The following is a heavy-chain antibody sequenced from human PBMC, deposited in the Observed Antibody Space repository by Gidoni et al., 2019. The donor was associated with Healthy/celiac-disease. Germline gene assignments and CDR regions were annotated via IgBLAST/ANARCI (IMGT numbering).Heavy chain of an antibody. CDR2: ISAYKGNT. CDR3: ARAPQYSSSWYRNHFNY. D-gene: IGHD6-13*01. Sequence: QVQLLQSGAEVKTPGASVKVSCKASGYTLTSYGISWVRQAPEQGLEWMGWISAYKGNTNYAQKLQGRVTMTTDTSASTAYMELRSLRSDDTAVYYCARAPQYSSSWYRNHFNYWGQGTLVTVSS. CDR1: GYTLTSYG. J-gene: IGHJ4*02. V-gene: IGHV1-18*01.